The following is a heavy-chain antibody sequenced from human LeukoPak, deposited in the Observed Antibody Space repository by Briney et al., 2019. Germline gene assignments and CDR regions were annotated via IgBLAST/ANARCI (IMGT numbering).Heavy chain of an antibody. CDR2: INHSGST. D-gene: IGHD3-10*01. V-gene: IGHV4-34*01. CDR1: GGSFSGYY. CDR3: AGLHYYGSGSFD. Sequence: SETLSLTCAVYGGSFSGYYWSWIRQPPGKGLEWIGEINHSGSTNYNPSLKSRVTISVDTSKNQFSLKLSSVTAADTAAYYCAGLHYYGSGSFDWGQGTLVTVSS. J-gene: IGHJ4*02.